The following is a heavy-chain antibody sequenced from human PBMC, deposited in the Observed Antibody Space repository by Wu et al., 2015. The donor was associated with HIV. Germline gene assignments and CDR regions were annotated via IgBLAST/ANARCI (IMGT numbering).Heavy chain of an antibody. J-gene: IGHJ4*01. V-gene: IGHV1-69*05. D-gene: IGHD1-26*01. CDR1: GGTFSSYA. Sequence: QVQLVQSGAEVKKPGSSVKVSCKASGGTFSSYAISWVRQAPGQGLEWMGGIIPIFGTANYAQKFQGRVTITTDESTSTAYMELSSLRSEDTAVYYCARGRFACRCGRLLDYFDYWGRGTLVTVSS. CDR2: IIPIFGTA. CDR3: ARGRFACRCGRLLDYFDY.